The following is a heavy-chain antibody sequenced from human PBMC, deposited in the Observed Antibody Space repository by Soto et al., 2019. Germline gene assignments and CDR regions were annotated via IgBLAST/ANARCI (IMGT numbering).Heavy chain of an antibody. D-gene: IGHD4-17*01. Sequence: PSETLSLTCTVSGSSISSYYWSWIRQPPRKGLEWIGYIYYSGSTNYNPSLKSRVTISVDTSKNQFSLKLSSVTAADTAVYYCARTTVTTWDGSGYYYMDVWGKGTTVTVSS. CDR3: ARTTVTTWDGSGYYYMDV. J-gene: IGHJ6*03. CDR2: IYYSGST. V-gene: IGHV4-59*01. CDR1: GSSISSYY.